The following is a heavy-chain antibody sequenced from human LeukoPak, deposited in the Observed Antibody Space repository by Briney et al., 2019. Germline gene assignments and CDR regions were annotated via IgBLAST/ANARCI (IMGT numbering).Heavy chain of an antibody. D-gene: IGHD1-1*01. CDR2: ISTSSLYI. Sequence: GGSLRLSCAASGFTFSSYEMNWVRQAPGKGLEWVSSISTSSLYIYYADSVKGRFTISRDNARNSLYLQMNSLRAEDTAVYYCARDSDWNDGLDYWGQGTLVTVSS. J-gene: IGHJ4*02. CDR3: ARDSDWNDGLDY. CDR1: GFTFSSYE. V-gene: IGHV3-21*01.